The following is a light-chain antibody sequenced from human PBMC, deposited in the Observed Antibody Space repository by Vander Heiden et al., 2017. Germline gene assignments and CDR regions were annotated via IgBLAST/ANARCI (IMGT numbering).Light chain of an antibody. CDR2: LGS. V-gene: IGKV2-28*01. Sequence: DIVMTQSPLSLPVTPGEPASIPCRSSQSLLHSNGYNYLDWYLQKPGQSPQLLIYLGSNRASGVPDRFSGSGSGTDFTLKISRVEAEDVGVYYCRQDVQTPRTFGQGTQVEIK. J-gene: IGKJ5*01. CDR1: QSLLHSNGYNY. CDR3: RQDVQTPRT.